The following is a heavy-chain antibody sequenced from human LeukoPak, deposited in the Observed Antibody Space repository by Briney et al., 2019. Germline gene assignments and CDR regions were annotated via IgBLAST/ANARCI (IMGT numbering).Heavy chain of an antibody. CDR2: IYYSGST. Sequence: SETLSLTCTVSGGSISSGGYYWSWIRQHPGKGLEWVGYIYYSGSTYYNLSLKSRVTISVDTSKNQFSLKLSSVTAADTAVYYCARYFHGKHWNYYFDYWGQGTLVTVSS. CDR3: ARYFHGKHWNYYFDY. CDR1: GGSISSGGYY. V-gene: IGHV4-31*03. D-gene: IGHD1-7*01. J-gene: IGHJ4*02.